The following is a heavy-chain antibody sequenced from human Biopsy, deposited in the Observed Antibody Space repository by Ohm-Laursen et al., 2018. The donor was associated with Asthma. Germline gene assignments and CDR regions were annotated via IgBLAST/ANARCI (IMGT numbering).Heavy chain of an antibody. Sequence: SETLSLTCTVSGGSTSSEDYYWTWIRQHPGKGLEWIGFIYYSGSTYYNPSLKSRVTISVDTSKNQFSLKLSSVTAADTAVYYCARGQKSPGDRWFDPWGQGTLVTVSS. CDR1: GGSTSSEDYY. CDR2: IYYSGST. V-gene: IGHV4-31*03. J-gene: IGHJ5*02. CDR3: ARGQKSPGDRWFDP. D-gene: IGHD7-27*01.